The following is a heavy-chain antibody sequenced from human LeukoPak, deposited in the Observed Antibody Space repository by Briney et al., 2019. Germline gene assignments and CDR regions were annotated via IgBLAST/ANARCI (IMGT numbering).Heavy chain of an antibody. V-gene: IGHV3-21*01. Sequence: GGSLRLSCAASGFTFSSYSMNWVRQAPGKGLEWVSSISSSSSYIYYADSVKGRFTISRDNAKNSLYLQMNSLRAEDTAVYYCARDLFHPSGYFDWLSERGYYYGMDVWGQGTTVTVSS. CDR1: GFTFSSYS. CDR2: ISSSSSYI. D-gene: IGHD3-9*01. CDR3: ARDLFHPSGYFDWLSERGYYYGMDV. J-gene: IGHJ6*02.